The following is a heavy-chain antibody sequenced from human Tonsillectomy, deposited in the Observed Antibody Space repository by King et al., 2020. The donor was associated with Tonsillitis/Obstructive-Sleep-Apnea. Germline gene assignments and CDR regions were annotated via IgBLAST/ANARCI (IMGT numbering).Heavy chain of an antibody. J-gene: IGHJ3*02. V-gene: IGHV3-7*03. Sequence: VQLVESGGGLVQPGGSLRLSCAASRFTFSSYWMSWVRLAPGKGLEWVANIQQDGSEKYYVDSAKGRFTISRDNAKNSLYLQMNSLRAEDTAVYYCARGYPDGFDIWGQGTMVTVSS. CDR3: ARGYPDGFDI. CDR1: RFTFSSYW. CDR2: IQQDGSEK. D-gene: IGHD2-2*02.